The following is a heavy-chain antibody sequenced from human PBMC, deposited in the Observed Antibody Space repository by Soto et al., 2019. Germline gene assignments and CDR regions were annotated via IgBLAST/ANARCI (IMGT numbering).Heavy chain of an antibody. J-gene: IGHJ4*02. D-gene: IGHD5-12*01. CDR1: GFTFSRYG. Sequence: PVGSLRLSCAASGFTFSRYGMHWVRQAPGKGLEWVAVIWYDGSNKYYADSVKGRFTISRDNSKNTLYLQMNSLRTEDTAVYYCASFVEMATYARDYWGQGTLVTVSS. V-gene: IGHV3-33*01. CDR3: ASFVEMATYARDY. CDR2: IWYDGSNK.